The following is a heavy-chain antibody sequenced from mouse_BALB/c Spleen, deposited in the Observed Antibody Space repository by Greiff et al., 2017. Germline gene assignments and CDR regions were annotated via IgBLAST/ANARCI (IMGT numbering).Heavy chain of an antibody. CDR2: ISSGSSTI. V-gene: IGHV5-17*02. J-gene: IGHJ1*01. CDR3: ARRDYWYFDV. Sequence: EVQVVESGGGLVQPGGSRKLSCAASGFTFSSFGMHWVRQAPEKGLEWVAYISSGSSTIYYADTVKGRFTISRDNPKNTLFLQMTSLRSEDTAMYYCARRDYWYFDVWGAGTTVTVSS. CDR1: GFTFSSFG.